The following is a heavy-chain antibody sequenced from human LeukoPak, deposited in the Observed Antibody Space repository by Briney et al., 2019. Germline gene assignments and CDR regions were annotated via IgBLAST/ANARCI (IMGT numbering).Heavy chain of an antibody. CDR3: ARDGGYSYALTHPDY. CDR2: ISSSSSYI. CDR1: GFTFSSYS. Sequence: PGGSLRLSCAASGFTFSSYSMNWVRQAPGKGLEWVSSISSSSSYIYYADSVKGRFTISRDNAKNSLYLQMNSLRAEDTAVYYCARDGGYSYALTHPDYWGQGTLVTVSS. D-gene: IGHD5-18*01. V-gene: IGHV3-21*01. J-gene: IGHJ4*02.